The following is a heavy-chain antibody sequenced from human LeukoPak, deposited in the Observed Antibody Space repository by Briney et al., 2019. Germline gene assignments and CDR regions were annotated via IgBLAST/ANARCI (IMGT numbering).Heavy chain of an antibody. CDR1: GFTFSSYA. CDR3: AEPEGGYYDIRPD. V-gene: IGHV3-23*01. J-gene: IGHJ4*02. Sequence: GGSLRLSCAASGFTFSSYAMSWVRQAPGKGLEWVSAISGSGGSTYYADSVEGRFTISRDNSKNTLYLQMNSLRAEDTAVYYCAEPEGGYYDIRPDWGQGTLVTVSS. CDR2: ISGSGGST. D-gene: IGHD3-22*01.